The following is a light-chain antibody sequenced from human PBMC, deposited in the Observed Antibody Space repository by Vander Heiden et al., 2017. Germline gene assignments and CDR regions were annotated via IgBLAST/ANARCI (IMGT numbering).Light chain of an antibody. CDR3: AAWDDSLSGYV. CDR1: SSNIGSNY. CDR2: RND. V-gene: IGLV1-47*01. Sequence: QPVLPQPPSASWTLGQRVTISCSGSSSNIGSNYVYWYQQLPGTAPKLLIYRNDQRPSGVPDRFSGSKSGTSASLAIGGLRSEDEADYYCAAWDDSLSGYVFGTGTKVTVL. J-gene: IGLJ1*01.